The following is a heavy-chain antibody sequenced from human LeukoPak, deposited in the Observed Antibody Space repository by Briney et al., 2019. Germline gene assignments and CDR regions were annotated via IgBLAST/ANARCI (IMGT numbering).Heavy chain of an antibody. Sequence: GGSLRLSSVPSLFTFSDYAMSWVRLAPRKGREGVSAIRGSGVTTYHVDSLKVRVTISRDSSKNTLYLQMNSLRAEDTAVYYCAKARVGATNDAFDIWGQGTMVTVSS. CDR3: AKARVGATNDAFDI. J-gene: IGHJ3*02. V-gene: IGHV3-23*01. CDR2: IRGSGVTT. CDR1: LFTFSDYA. D-gene: IGHD1-26*01.